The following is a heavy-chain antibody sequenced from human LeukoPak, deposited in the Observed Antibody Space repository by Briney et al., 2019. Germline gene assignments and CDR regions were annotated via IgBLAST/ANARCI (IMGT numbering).Heavy chain of an antibody. V-gene: IGHV1-18*01. J-gene: IGHJ4*02. CDR2: ISAYNGNT. D-gene: IGHD3-10*01. CDR3: ARDVSYYGSGTYGDY. Sequence: GASVKVSCKAAGFTFKSYGFSWVRQAPGQGLEWMGWISAYNGNTNYAQKFQGRVTMTTDTSTSTAYLEVRSLRPDDTAVYYCARDVSYYGSGTYGDYWGQGTLVTVSS. CDR1: GFTFKSYG.